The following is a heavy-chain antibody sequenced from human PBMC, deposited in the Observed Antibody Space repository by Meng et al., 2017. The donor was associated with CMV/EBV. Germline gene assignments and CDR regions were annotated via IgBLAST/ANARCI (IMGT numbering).Heavy chain of an antibody. V-gene: IGHV1-69*06. CDR3: AREPKDYYYDSSGYSNWFDP. Sequence: FSGYAISGVRPAHGQGLEWMGGIIPIFGTANYAQKFQGRVTITADKSTSTAYMELSSLRSEDTAVYYCAREPKDYYYDSSGYSNWFDPWGQGTLVTVSS. D-gene: IGHD3-22*01. J-gene: IGHJ5*02. CDR1: FSGYA. CDR2: IIPIFGTA.